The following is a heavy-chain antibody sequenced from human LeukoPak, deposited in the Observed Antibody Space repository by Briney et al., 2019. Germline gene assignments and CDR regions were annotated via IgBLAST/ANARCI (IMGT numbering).Heavy chain of an antibody. CDR2: INSDGSST. Sequence: GGSLKLSCAASGFTFSSYWMHWVRHAPGKGLVWVSRINSDGSSTSYADSVKGRFTISRDNAKNTLYLQMNSLRAEDTAVYYCARANVSVATLDYWGQGTLVTVSS. D-gene: IGHD5-12*01. CDR3: ARANVSVATLDY. V-gene: IGHV3-74*01. CDR1: GFTFSSYW. J-gene: IGHJ4*02.